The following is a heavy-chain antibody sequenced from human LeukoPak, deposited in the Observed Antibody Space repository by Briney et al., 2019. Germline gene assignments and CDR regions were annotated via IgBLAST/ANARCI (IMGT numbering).Heavy chain of an antibody. CDR1: GFTVDSNY. CDR2: ISSSSSYI. D-gene: IGHD1/OR15-1a*01. V-gene: IGHV3-21*01. Sequence: GGSLRLSCAASGFTVDSNYLSWVRQAPGKGLEWVSSISSSSSYIYYADSVKGRFTISRDNAKNSLYLQMNSLRAEDTAVYYCARDILPSGNRAFDIWGQGTMVTVSS. J-gene: IGHJ3*02. CDR3: ARDILPSGNRAFDI.